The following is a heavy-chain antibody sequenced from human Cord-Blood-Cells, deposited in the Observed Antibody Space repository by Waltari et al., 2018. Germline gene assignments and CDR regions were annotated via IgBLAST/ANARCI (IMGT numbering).Heavy chain of an antibody. J-gene: IGHJ4*02. CDR3: ARENNWNFDY. CDR2: IHWDDDK. CDR1: GFSLSTSGMC. Sequence: QVTLRESGPALVTPTQTLTLTCTFSGFSLSTSGMCVSWIRQPPGKALEWLARIHWDDDKYYSTSLKTRLTISKDTSKNQVVLTMTNMDPVDTATYYCARENNWNFDYWGQGTLVTVSS. V-gene: IGHV2-70*15. D-gene: IGHD1-20*01.